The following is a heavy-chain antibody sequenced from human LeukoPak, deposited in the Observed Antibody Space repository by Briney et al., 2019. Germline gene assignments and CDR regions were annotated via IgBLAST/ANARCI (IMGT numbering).Heavy chain of an antibody. CDR2: IYYSGNT. D-gene: IGHD1-26*01. Sequence: PSETLSLTCIVSGGSISSTTYYWGWIRQPPGKRLEWIGSIYYSGNTYYNPSLKSRVTISVDTSKHQFSLNLSSVTAADTAIYFCARGLLYSGSFARNWFDSWGQGTLVTVSS. CDR1: GGSISSTTYY. J-gene: IGHJ5*01. CDR3: ARGLLYSGSFARNWFDS. V-gene: IGHV4-39*01.